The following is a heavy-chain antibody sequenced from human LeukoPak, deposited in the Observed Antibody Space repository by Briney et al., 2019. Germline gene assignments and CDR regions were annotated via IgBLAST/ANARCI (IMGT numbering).Heavy chain of an antibody. J-gene: IGHJ4*02. CDR1: GFTFDDYT. Sequence: PGGSLRLSCAASGFTFDDYTMHWVRQAPGKGLQWVSFISWDGDSTYYADSVKGRFTISRDNSKNSLYLQLNSLTTEDSALYYCAKATEKYCTSTSCYHLDYWGQGTLVTVSS. V-gene: IGHV3-43*01. D-gene: IGHD2-2*01. CDR2: ISWDGDST. CDR3: AKATEKYCTSTSCYHLDY.